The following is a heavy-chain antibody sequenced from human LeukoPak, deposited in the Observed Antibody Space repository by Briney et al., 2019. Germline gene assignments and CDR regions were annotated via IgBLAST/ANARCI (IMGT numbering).Heavy chain of an antibody. CDR3: ARHADVRYFDWNYFDY. V-gene: IGHV4-39*01. Sequence: SETLSLTCTVSGGSISSSSYYWVWIRQPLGKGLEWIGSIYYSGSTYYNPSLKSRVTISVDTSKNQFSLKLSSVTAADTAVYYCARHADVRYFDWNYFDYWGQGTLVTVSS. CDR2: IYYSGST. CDR1: GGSISSSSYY. D-gene: IGHD3-9*01. J-gene: IGHJ4*02.